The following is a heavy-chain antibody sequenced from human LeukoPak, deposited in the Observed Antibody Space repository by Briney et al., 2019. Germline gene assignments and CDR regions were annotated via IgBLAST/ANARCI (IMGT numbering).Heavy chain of an antibody. D-gene: IGHD2-2*01. CDR3: AREGYQPLTAFDY. V-gene: IGHV3-30-3*01. CDR2: ISYDGSNK. Sequence: GGSLRLSCAASGFTFSSYAMHWVRQAPGKGLEWVAVISYDGSNKYYADSVKGRFTISRDNSKNTLYLQMNSLRAEDTAVYYCAREGYQPLTAFDYWGQGTLVTVSS. CDR1: GFTFSSYA. J-gene: IGHJ4*02.